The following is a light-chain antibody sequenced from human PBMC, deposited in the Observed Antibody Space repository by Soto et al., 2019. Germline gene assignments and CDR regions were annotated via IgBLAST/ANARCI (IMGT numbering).Light chain of an antibody. V-gene: IGKV3D-20*02. CDR1: HSVSSSY. CDR3: QQRDSWPIT. Sequence: EIVMTQSPATLSVSPGESATLSCRVGHSVSSSYLAWYQQKPGQAPRLLIFGASNRATGIPARFSGSGSGTDFTLTINSLEPDDFAVYYCQQRDSWPITFGQGTRLEIK. J-gene: IGKJ5*01. CDR2: GAS.